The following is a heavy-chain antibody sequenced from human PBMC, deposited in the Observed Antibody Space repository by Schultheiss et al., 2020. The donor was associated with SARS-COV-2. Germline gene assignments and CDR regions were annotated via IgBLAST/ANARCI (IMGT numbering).Heavy chain of an antibody. CDR3: ARDQGGGALDN. Sequence: ASVKVSCKASGYTFTSYGISWVRQAPGQGLEWMGWISAYNGNTNYAQKLQGRVTMTRNTSISTAYMELNSLRDEDTAVYYCARDQGGGALDNWGQGTLVTVSS. J-gene: IGHJ4*02. CDR1: GYTFTSYG. V-gene: IGHV1-18*01. D-gene: IGHD2-21*01. CDR2: ISAYNGNT.